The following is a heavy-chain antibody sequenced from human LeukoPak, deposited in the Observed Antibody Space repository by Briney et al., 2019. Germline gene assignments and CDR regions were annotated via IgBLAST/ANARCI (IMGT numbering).Heavy chain of an antibody. J-gene: IGHJ4*02. V-gene: IGHV3-23*01. CDR1: GFTFSSYG. CDR3: ARKPSLLDY. CDR2: ISGSGGST. Sequence: PGGSLRLSCAASGFTFSSYGMHWVRQAPGKGLEWVSAISGSGGSTYYADSVKGRFTISRDNSKNTLYLQMNSLRAEDTAVYYCARKPSLLDYWGQGTLVTVSS.